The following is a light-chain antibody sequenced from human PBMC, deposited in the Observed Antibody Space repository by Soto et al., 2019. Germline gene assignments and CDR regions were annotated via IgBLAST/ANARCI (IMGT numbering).Light chain of an antibody. CDR3: QQRTNWPLT. CDR2: DAS. V-gene: IGKV3-11*01. J-gene: IGKJ4*01. CDR1: QSVSRY. Sequence: EMVLTQSPATLSLSPGESATLSCTASQSVSRYLAWYQQKPGQAPRLLIYDASNRATGIPARFSGSGSGTDFTLTISSLEPEDFVVYYCQQRTNWPLTFGGGTRVEIK.